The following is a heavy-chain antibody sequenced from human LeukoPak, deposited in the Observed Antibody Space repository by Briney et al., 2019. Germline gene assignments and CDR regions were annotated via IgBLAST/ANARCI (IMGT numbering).Heavy chain of an antibody. V-gene: IGHV3-74*01. CDR3: ATFWSGSDFDY. CDR1: GFTFSRYW. Sequence: GGSLRLSCTASGFTFSRYWMHWVRQAPGKGLVWVSRINSDGSTTSYADSVKGRFTISRDNAKNTLYLQMNSLRAEDTAVYYCATFWSGSDFDYWGQGTLVTVSS. CDR2: INSDGSTT. D-gene: IGHD3-3*01. J-gene: IGHJ4*02.